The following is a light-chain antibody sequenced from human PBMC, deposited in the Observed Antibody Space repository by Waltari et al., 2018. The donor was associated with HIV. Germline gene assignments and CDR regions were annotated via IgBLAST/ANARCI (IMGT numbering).Light chain of an antibody. CDR1: NSYIGNYNL. CDR2: DVN. CDR3: CSYAGTLV. Sequence: QSALTQPASVSGSPGQSITISCTGTNSYIGNYNLVSWYQQFPGKAPKLLIYDVNKRPSGVSNRFSGSKSGNTASLTISGLQAEDEADYYCCSYAGTLVFGGGTGLTVL. J-gene: IGLJ3*02. V-gene: IGLV2-23*02.